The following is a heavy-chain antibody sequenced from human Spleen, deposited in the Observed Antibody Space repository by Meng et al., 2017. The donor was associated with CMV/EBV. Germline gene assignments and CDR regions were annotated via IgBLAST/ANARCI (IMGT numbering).Heavy chain of an antibody. V-gene: IGHV3-66*01. CDR2: IYSGGTT. J-gene: IGHJ3*02. Sequence: GGSLRLSCAASGFTVSANYMSWVRQAPGKGLEWVSVIYSGGTTYYADSVKGRFTISRDNAKNSLYLQMNSLRAEDTAVYYCARATSGLDAFDIWGQGTMVTVSS. D-gene: IGHD3-3*01. CDR3: ARATSGLDAFDI. CDR1: GFTVSANY.